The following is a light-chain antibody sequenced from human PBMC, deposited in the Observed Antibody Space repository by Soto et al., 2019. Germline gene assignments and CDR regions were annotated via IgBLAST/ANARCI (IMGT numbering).Light chain of an antibody. Sequence: DIQMTQSPSTLSASVGDRVTITCRASQSISSWLAWYQQKPGKAPKLLIYKASSLESGVPSRFSGSGSGTEFTLTISSLQPDDFATYYCQQYNSYSPWTFSQGTKVDNK. V-gene: IGKV1-5*03. J-gene: IGKJ1*01. CDR1: QSISSW. CDR3: QQYNSYSPWT. CDR2: KAS.